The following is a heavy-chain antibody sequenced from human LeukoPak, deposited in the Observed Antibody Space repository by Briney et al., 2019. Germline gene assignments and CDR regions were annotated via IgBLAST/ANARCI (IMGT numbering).Heavy chain of an antibody. CDR2: IYYSGNT. V-gene: IGHV4-59*02. Sequence: SETLSLTCTVSDGSASGYYWTWIRQPAGRGLEWIGYIYYSGNTNYNPSLKSRLTMSVDTSKNQVSLKLSSVTAADTAVYYCARILTSSDRAHYYGMDVWGQGTTVTVSS. CDR1: DGSASGYY. J-gene: IGHJ6*02. CDR3: ARILTSSDRAHYYGMDV. D-gene: IGHD2-21*02.